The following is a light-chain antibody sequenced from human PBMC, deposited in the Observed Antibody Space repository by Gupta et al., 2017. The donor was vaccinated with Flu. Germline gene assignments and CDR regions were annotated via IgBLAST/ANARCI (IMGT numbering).Light chain of an antibody. J-gene: IGKJ2*03. CDR2: LGS. V-gene: IGKV2-28*01. Sequence: DIVMTQSPLSLPVTPGAPASISCRSSQSLLHSNGYNYLDWYLQKPGQSPQLLIYLGSNRASGVPDRFRGSGSGTDFTLKISRVEAEDVGVYYCMQALQTPRSFGQGTKLESK. CDR3: MQALQTPRS. CDR1: QSLLHSNGYNY.